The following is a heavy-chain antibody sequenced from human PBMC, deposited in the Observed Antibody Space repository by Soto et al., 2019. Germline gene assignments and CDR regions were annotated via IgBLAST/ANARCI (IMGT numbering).Heavy chain of an antibody. CDR2: ITATGDRT. CDR1: GFRFSGYS. Sequence: GESLRRGCADSGFRFSGYSMRWVRQTPGKGLEWVAAITATGDRTYYAHSVTGRFTISRDNSKQTHYLQMTSLRAEDTAMYYCATMNGYFEYWGQGT. J-gene: IGHJ4*02. D-gene: IGHD2-8*01. CDR3: ATMNGYFEY. V-gene: IGHV3-23*01.